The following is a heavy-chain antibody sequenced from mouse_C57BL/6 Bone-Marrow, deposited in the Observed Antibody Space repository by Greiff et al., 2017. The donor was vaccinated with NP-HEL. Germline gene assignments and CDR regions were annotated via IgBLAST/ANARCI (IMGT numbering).Heavy chain of an antibody. J-gene: IGHJ4*01. CDR2: IWGVGST. V-gene: IGHV2-6*01. Sequence: VQLQESGPGLVAPSQSLSITCTVSGFSLTSYGVDWVRQSPGKGLEWLGVIWGVGSTNYNSALKSRLSISKDNSKSQVFLKMNSLQTDDTAMYYCAKSTRTAQALYAMDYWGQGTSVTVSS. D-gene: IGHD3-2*02. CDR3: AKSTRTAQALYAMDY. CDR1: GFSLTSYG.